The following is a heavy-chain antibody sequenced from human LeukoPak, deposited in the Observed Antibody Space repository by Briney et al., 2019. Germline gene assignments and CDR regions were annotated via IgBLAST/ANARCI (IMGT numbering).Heavy chain of an antibody. Sequence: ASVKVSCKASGYTFTAYYIHWVGQAPGQGLEWMGRSNPNRGGTNYAQKFQGRVTMARDTSIRTAYMGLSRLRSDDTAVYFCARPRAITMTERSYNWFDTSGPGTLVTVSS. V-gene: IGHV1-2*02. CDR2: SNPNRGGT. CDR3: ARPRAITMTERSYNWFDT. CDR1: GYTFTAYY. J-gene: IGHJ5*02. D-gene: IGHD2-21*02.